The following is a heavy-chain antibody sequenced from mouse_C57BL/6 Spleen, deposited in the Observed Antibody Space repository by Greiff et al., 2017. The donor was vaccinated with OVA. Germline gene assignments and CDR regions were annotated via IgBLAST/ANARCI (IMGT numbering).Heavy chain of an antibody. J-gene: IGHJ4*01. V-gene: IGHV1-81*01. CDR3: ARYDYDEGDYAMDY. D-gene: IGHD2-4*01. CDR2: IYPRSGNT. CDR1: GYTFTSYG. Sequence: QVQLQQSGAELARPGASVKLSCKASGYTFTSYGISWVKQRTGQGLEWIGEIYPRSGNTYYNEKFKGKATLTADKSSSTAYMELRSLTSEDSAVYFCARYDYDEGDYAMDYWGQGTSVTVSS.